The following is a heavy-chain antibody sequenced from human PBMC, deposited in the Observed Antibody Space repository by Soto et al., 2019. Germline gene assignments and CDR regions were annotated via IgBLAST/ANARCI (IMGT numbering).Heavy chain of an antibody. V-gene: IGHV1-18*01. CDR2: ISAYNGNT. J-gene: IGHJ6*02. CDR3: ATFDVALYSYGMDV. CDR1: GYTFTSYG. Sequence: ASVKVSCKASGYTFTSYGISWVRQAPGQGLEWMGWISAYNGNTNYAQKLQGRVTMTTDTCTSTAYMELRSLRSDDTAVYYCATFDVALYSYGMDVLGQGTTVTVSS. D-gene: IGHD3-9*01.